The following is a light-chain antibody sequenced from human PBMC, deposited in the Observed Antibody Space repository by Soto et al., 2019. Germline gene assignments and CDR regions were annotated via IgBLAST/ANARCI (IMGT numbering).Light chain of an antibody. Sequence: QSVLTQPPSASGTPGQRVTISCSGSTSSIGSNYVYWYQQLPGTAPKLLIYMNNQRPSGVPDRFSGSKSGTSASLAISGLRSEDESDYYCAAWDDSLSGRVFGGGTKVTVL. V-gene: IGLV1-47*01. CDR3: AAWDDSLSGRV. CDR2: MNN. CDR1: TSSIGSNY. J-gene: IGLJ2*01.